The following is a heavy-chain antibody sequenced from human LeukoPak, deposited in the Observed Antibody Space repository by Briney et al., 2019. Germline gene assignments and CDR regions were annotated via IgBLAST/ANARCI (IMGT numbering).Heavy chain of an antibody. Sequence: SSETLSLTCTVSGGSISSGRYYWSWIRQPAGKGLEWIGRIYTSESTHYNPSLKSRVTISVDTSKNQFSLKLSSVTAADTAVYYCARDRQRYYGSGSRYYYYYMDVWGKGTTVTISS. CDR3: ARDRQRYYGSGSRYYYYYMDV. V-gene: IGHV4-61*02. D-gene: IGHD3-10*01. CDR2: IYTSEST. J-gene: IGHJ6*03. CDR1: GGSISSGRYY.